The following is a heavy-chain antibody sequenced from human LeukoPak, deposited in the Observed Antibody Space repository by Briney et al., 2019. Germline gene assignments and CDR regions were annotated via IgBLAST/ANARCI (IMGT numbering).Heavy chain of an antibody. V-gene: IGHV3-7*01. CDR3: ARLMGTVTTYDY. CDR1: GFTFRNHW. Sequence: GGSLRLSCAASGFTFRNHWMSWVRQAPGRGLEWVASITPDGSGDYYSDFVKGRFTISRDNAENSLFLQMRSLGAEGTAVYYCARLMGTVTTYDYWGQGTLVTVSS. D-gene: IGHD2/OR15-2a*01. J-gene: IGHJ4*02. CDR2: ITPDGSGD.